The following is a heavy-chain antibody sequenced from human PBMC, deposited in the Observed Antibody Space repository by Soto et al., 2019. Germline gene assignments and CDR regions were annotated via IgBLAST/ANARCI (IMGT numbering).Heavy chain of an antibody. CDR1: GFSLSTRGVG. D-gene: IGHD2-2*01. Sequence: SGPTLVNDKETLTLTCTFSGFSLSTRGVGVGWIRQPPGKALEWLALIYWDDDKRYSPSLKSRLTITKDTSKNQVVLTMTNMDPVDTATYYCAHSSYCSSTSCYNWFDPWGQGTLVTVSS. CDR2: IYWDDDK. V-gene: IGHV2-5*02. J-gene: IGHJ5*02. CDR3: AHSSYCSSTSCYNWFDP.